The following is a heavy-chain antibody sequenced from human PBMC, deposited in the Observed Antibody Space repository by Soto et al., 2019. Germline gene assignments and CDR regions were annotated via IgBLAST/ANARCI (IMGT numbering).Heavy chain of an antibody. CDR1: GFTFSSYA. Sequence: GGSLRLSCAASGFTFSSYAMSWVRKAPGKGLEWVSAISGSGGSTYYADSVKGRFTSSRDNSKNTLYLKMNSLRAEDTAVYYCAKVIVGATMAHYYYGMDVWGQGTTVTVSS. CDR3: AKVIVGATMAHYYYGMDV. CDR2: ISGSGGST. D-gene: IGHD1-26*01. J-gene: IGHJ6*02. V-gene: IGHV3-23*01.